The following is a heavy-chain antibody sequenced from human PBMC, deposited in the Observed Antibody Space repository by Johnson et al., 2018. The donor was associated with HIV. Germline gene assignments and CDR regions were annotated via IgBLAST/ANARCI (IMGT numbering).Heavy chain of an antibody. V-gene: IGHV3-30-3*01. CDR1: EFTFSTYA. D-gene: IGHD6-19*01. Sequence: QVQLVESGGGLVKPGGSLRLSCAASEFTFSTYAMHWVRQAPGKGLEWVAVISYDGSNKYYADSVKGRFTISRDNAKNSLYLQMNSLRAEDTALYYCAREGIAVGRGRGDFDIWGQGTMVTVSS. CDR2: ISYDGSNK. CDR3: AREGIAVGRGRGDFDI. J-gene: IGHJ3*02.